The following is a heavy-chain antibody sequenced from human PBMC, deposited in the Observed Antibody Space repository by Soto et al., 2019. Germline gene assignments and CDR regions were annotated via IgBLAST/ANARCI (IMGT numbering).Heavy chain of an antibody. Sequence: QLQLQESGSGLVKPSQTLSLTCAVSGGSISSGGYSWSWVRQPPGKGLEWIGYIYHSGSTYYNPSHKSRVTISVDRSKNQFSLKLSSVTAADTAVYYCARALGIAAAGTFWYFDLWGRGTLVTVSS. CDR1: GGSISSGGYS. D-gene: IGHD6-13*01. V-gene: IGHV4-30-2*01. J-gene: IGHJ2*01. CDR3: ARALGIAAAGTFWYFDL. CDR2: IYHSGST.